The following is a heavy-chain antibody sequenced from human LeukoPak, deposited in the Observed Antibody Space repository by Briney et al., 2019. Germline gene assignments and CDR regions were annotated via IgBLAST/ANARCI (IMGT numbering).Heavy chain of an antibody. CDR2: IYYHENT. CDR3: ARAGHLRFLGDFDY. J-gene: IGHJ4*02. CDR1: GGSISSSSDY. D-gene: IGHD3-3*01. V-gene: IGHV4-39*07. Sequence: SETLSLTCTVSGGSISSSSDYWGWIRQAPGKGLEWIGSIYYHENTYYNSSLKSRVTISVDTSKNQFSLKLSSVTAADTAVYYCARAGHLRFLGDFDYWGQGTLVTVSS.